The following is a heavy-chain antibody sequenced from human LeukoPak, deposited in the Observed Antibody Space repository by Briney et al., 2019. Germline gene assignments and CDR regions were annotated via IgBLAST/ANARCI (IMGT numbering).Heavy chain of an antibody. CDR1: DYTFTNYG. CDR2: ISTHDGHT. D-gene: IGHD3-22*01. CDR3: ARAPPGMIMGPGDY. V-gene: IGHV1-18*01. Sequence: ASVKVSCKASDYTFTNYGITWVRQAPGQGLEWMGWISTHDGHTICAQDLQGRVTMTIDTSTTTAYMELRSLKSDDTAVYYCARAPPGMIMGPGDYWGQGALVTVSS. J-gene: IGHJ4*02.